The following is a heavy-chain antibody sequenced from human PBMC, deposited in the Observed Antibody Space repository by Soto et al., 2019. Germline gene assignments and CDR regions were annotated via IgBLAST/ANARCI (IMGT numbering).Heavy chain of an antibody. CDR3: ARRSDTSPNCFDT. Sequence: SETLSLTCTVSGGSISSSSYYWGWIRQPPGKGLEWIGSIYYSGSTYYNPSLKSRVTISVDTSKNQFSLKLSSVTAADTAVYYCARRSDTSPNCFDTWGQGTLVTVSS. CDR2: IYYSGST. J-gene: IGHJ5*02. CDR1: GGSISSSSYY. V-gene: IGHV4-39*01.